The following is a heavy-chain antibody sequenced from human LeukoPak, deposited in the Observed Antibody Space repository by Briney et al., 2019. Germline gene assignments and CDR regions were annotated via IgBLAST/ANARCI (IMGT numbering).Heavy chain of an antibody. J-gene: IGHJ4*02. D-gene: IGHD4-17*01. CDR1: GFTFSNYG. V-gene: IGHV3-30*19. CDR3: AREGYGDYPRLDY. CDR2: IWYDGSNK. Sequence: PGGSLRLSCAASGFTFSNYGMHWVRQAPGKGLEWVAVIWYDGSNKYYADSVKGRFTISRDNSKNTLYLQMNSLRAEDTAVYYCAREGYGDYPRLDYWGQGTLVTVSS.